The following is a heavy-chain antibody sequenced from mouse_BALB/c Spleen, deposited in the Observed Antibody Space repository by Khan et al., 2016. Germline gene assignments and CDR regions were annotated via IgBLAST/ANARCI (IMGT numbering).Heavy chain of an antibody. CDR3: TAYDGYYFDY. V-gene: IGHV3-8*02. CDR1: GDSITSGY. J-gene: IGHJ2*01. CDR2: ISYSGST. D-gene: IGHD2-3*01. Sequence: EVQLQESGPSLVKSSQTLSLTCSVTGDSITSGYWNWIRKFPGNKLEYMGYISYSGSTYYNPSLKSRISITRDTSMNQYYLQLISVTTEHTASYYCTAYDGYYFDYWGQGTTLPVAS.